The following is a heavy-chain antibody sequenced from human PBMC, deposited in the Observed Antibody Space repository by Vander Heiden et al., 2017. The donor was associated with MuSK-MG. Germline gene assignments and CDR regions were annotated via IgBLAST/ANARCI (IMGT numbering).Heavy chain of an antibody. CDR2: IYGGGSA. CDR3: AIDGYGGLGL. J-gene: IGHJ4*01. CDR1: GFTVINNY. Sequence: EVQLVEFGGGLVQPGGSLRLSGSASGFTVINNYMTWVRQAPGKGLEWVSVIYGGGSADDADSVNGRFIISRDNSQNTMYLNMNSLRAEDTAVCYGAIDGYGGLGLWGDGSLVAVAS. V-gene: IGHV3-66*01. D-gene: IGHD3-16*01.